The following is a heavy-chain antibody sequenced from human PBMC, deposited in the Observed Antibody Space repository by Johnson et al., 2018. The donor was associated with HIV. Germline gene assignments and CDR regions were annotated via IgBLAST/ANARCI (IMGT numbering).Heavy chain of an antibody. CDR1: GFIFSSNY. CDR3: AKGLLGQWLVQDAFDI. D-gene: IGHD6-19*01. Sequence: MLLVESGGGLVKRAGSLRLSCAPSGFIFSSNYMSWVRQAPGEGLEWVSVIYRGGTTYYAQSVKGRFTISRDNSKNTLYLQMNSLRAEDTAVYYCAKGLLGQWLVQDAFDIWGQGTMVTVSS. CDR2: IYRGGTT. V-gene: IGHV3-66*01. J-gene: IGHJ3*02.